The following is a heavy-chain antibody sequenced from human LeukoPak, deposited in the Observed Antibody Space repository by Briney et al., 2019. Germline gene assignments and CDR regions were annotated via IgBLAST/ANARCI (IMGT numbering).Heavy chain of an antibody. J-gene: IGHJ4*02. CDR3: ARDVGASTFDY. CDR1: GGSISSSSYY. CDR2: IYYSGST. Sequence: SETLSLTCTVSGGSISSSSYYWGWIRQPPGKGLEWIGSIYYSGSTYYNPSLKSRVTISVDTSKNQFSLKLSSVTAADTAVYHCARDVGASTFDYWGQGTLVTVSS. V-gene: IGHV4-39*07. D-gene: IGHD1-26*01.